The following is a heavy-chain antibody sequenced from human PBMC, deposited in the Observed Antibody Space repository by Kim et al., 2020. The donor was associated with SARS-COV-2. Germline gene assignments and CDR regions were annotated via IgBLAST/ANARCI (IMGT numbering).Heavy chain of an antibody. CDR2: IWYDGSNK. D-gene: IGHD4-17*01. Sequence: GGSLRLSCAESEFTFSSYGMPWVRQAQGKGMEWVAVIWYDGSNKYYADTVKGRFTISRDNSKNTLYLQMNSLRAEDTAVYYCARDRDYGGNSGLYYYGMDVWGQGTTVTVSS. CDR1: EFTFSSYG. CDR3: ARDRDYGGNSGLYYYGMDV. V-gene: IGHV3-33*01. J-gene: IGHJ6*02.